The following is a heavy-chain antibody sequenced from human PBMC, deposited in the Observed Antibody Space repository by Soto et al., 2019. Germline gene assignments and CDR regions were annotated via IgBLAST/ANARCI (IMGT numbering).Heavy chain of an antibody. Sequence: SETLSLTCTVSGGSISSSSYYWCWIRQPPGKGLEWIGSIYYSGSTYYNPSLKSRVTIPVDTSKNQFSLKLSSVTAADTAVYYCARPMPGGYFQWLSLSGWFDPWGQGTLVTLSS. CDR3: ARPMPGGYFQWLSLSGWFDP. J-gene: IGHJ5*02. V-gene: IGHV4-39*01. D-gene: IGHD3-9*01. CDR2: IYYSGST. CDR1: GGSISSSSYY.